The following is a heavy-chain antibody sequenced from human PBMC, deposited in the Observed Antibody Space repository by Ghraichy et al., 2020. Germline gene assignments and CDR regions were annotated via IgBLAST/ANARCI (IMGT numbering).Heavy chain of an antibody. D-gene: IGHD4-17*01. CDR1: GFTFRDYY. Sequence: SLNISCAASGFTFRDYYMSWIRQAPGKGLEWVSYISSSGSTIYYADSVKGRFTISRDNAKNSLYLQMNSLRAEDTAVYYCARDGDYGDYYYYYGMDVWGQGTTVTVSS. CDR3: ARDGDYGDYYYYYGMDV. CDR2: ISSSGSTI. V-gene: IGHV3-11*01. J-gene: IGHJ6*02.